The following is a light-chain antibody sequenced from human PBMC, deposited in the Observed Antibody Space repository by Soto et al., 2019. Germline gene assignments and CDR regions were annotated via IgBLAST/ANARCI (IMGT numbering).Light chain of an antibody. CDR1: QSVSSN. J-gene: IGKJ4*01. V-gene: IGKV3-15*01. CDR2: GAS. Sequence: EILFTQSPGTLSLSPGERATLYCRASQSVSSNLAWYQQKPGQAPRILIYGASTRDTGIPARFSGSGSGTEFILTISSLQSEDFAVYYCQQYHKWPLTFGGGTKVDIK. CDR3: QQYHKWPLT.